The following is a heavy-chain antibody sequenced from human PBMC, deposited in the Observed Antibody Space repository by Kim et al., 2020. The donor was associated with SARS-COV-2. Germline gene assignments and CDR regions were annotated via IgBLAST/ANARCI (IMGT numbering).Heavy chain of an antibody. V-gene: IGHV1-69*13. Sequence: SVKVSCKASRGTFSSYAISWVRQAPGQGLEWMGGIIPIFGTANYAQKCQGRVTITADESTSTAYMELSSLRSEDTAVYYCARPTYYYDSSGVQAFDIWGQGTMVTVSS. D-gene: IGHD3-22*01. CDR3: ARPTYYYDSSGVQAFDI. CDR1: RGTFSSYA. CDR2: IIPIFGTA. J-gene: IGHJ3*02.